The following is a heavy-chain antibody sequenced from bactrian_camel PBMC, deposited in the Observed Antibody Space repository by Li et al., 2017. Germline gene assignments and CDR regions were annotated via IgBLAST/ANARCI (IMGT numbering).Heavy chain of an antibody. Sequence: DVQLVESGGGLVQPGGSLRLSCAGSGFTFSDYAMTWVRQSPGKGLEWVSDIARGGGPTYYADSVKGRFTLSEDNAKNTMYLQMHSLKPDDTAVYYCVRFGSQFATLASSAVNWGQGTQVTVS. J-gene: IGHJ4*01. V-gene: IGHV3S40*01. CDR1: GFTFSDYA. D-gene: IGHD1*01. CDR3: VRFGSQFATLASSAVN. CDR2: IARGGGPT.